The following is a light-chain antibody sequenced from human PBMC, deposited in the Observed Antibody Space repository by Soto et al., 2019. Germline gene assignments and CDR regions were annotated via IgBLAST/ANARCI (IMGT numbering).Light chain of an antibody. CDR2: AAS. CDR3: QQYNGWPPTFT. CDR1: QSVSSD. J-gene: IGKJ2*01. Sequence: EIVVTQSPATLSVYPGERVTLSCRASQSVSSDLAWYQQKPGQAPRILIYAASTRAAGVPDRFSGSGSGTDFTLAISSLQSEDFAVYYCQQYNGWPPTFTFRQGTKLEIK. V-gene: IGKV3-15*01.